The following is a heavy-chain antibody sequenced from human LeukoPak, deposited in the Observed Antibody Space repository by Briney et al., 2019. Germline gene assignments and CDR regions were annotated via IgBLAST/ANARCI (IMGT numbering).Heavy chain of an antibody. J-gene: IGHJ3*02. CDR3: ARQFYDSRVGAFDI. CDR2: IYYSGST. V-gene: IGHV4-59*08. CDR1: GGSISSYY. D-gene: IGHD3-22*01. Sequence: SETLSLTCTVSGGSISSYYWSWIRQPPGKGLEWIGYIYYSGSTNYNPSLKSRVTISVDTSKNQFSLKLSSVTAGDTAVYYCARQFYDSRVGAFDIWGQGTMVTVSS.